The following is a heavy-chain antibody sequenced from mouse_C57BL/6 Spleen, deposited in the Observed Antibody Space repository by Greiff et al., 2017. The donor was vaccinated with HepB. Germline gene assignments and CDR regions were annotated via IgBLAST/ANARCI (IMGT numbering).Heavy chain of an antibody. V-gene: IGHV1-81*01. Sequence: VQLQQSGAELARPGASVKLSCKASGYTFTSYGISWVKQRTGQGLEWIGEIYPRSGNTYYNAKFKGKATLTADKSSSTAYMELRSLTSEDSAVYVGARRGDGSSYWYFDVWGAGTTVTVSS. CDR2: IYPRSGNT. D-gene: IGHD1-1*01. J-gene: IGHJ1*01. CDR3: ARRGDGSSYWYFDV. CDR1: GYTFTSYG.